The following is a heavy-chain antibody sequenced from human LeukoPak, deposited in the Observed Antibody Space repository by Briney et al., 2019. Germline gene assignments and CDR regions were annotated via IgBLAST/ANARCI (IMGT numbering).Heavy chain of an antibody. Sequence: GGSPRLSCAASGFTFSDYYMSWIRQAPGKGLEWVSYISSSGSTIYYADSVKGRFTISRDNAKNSLYLQMNSLRAEDTAVYYCARGRGYDFWSGYGSRYYYYMDVWGKGTTVTVSS. D-gene: IGHD3-3*01. V-gene: IGHV3-11*04. CDR1: GFTFSDYY. J-gene: IGHJ6*03. CDR3: ARGRGYDFWSGYGSRYYYYMDV. CDR2: ISSSGSTI.